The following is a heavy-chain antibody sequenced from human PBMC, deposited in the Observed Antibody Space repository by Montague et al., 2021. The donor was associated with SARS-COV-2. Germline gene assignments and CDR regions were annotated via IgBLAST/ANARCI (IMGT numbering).Heavy chain of an antibody. J-gene: IGHJ6*02. CDR2: IKNDESEE. CDR1: GFTFSNYW. D-gene: IGHD6-13*01. Sequence: SLRLSCAASGFTFSNYWMSWVRQAPGKGLEWVANIKNDESEEYYVDSVKGRFSVSRENAKNSLYLQMNSLRVEDTAVYYCARVSSSIDCFGMDVWGQGTTVTVSS. V-gene: IGHV3-7*01. CDR3: ARVSSSIDCFGMDV.